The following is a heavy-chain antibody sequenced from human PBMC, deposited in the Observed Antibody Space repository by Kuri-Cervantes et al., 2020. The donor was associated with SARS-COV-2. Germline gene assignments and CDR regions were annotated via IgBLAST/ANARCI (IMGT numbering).Heavy chain of an antibody. Sequence: SETLSLTCAVYGGSFSGYYWSWIRQPPGKGLEWIGEINHSGSTNYNPSLKSRVTISVDTSKNQFSLKLSSVTAADIAVYFCARGVVTIYGFLVPLPAAGWLEPWGQGTLVTVSS. CDR1: GGSFSGYY. CDR2: INHSGST. J-gene: IGHJ5*02. V-gene: IGHV4-34*01. CDR3: ARGVVTIYGFLVPLPAAGWLEP. D-gene: IGHD3-3*02.